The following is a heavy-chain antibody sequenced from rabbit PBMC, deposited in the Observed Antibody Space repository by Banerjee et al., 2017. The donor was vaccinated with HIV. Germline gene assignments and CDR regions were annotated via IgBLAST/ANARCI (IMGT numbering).Heavy chain of an antibody. J-gene: IGHJ4*01. CDR2: IYTGSSGDT. Sequence: QEQLVESGGGLVQPEGSLTLTCTASGFSFSSNYWMCWVRQAPGKGLEWIACIYTGSSGDTYYATWAKGRFTISKTSSTTVTLQMTSLTAADTATYFCARDRDTGTVYYFDLWGPGTLVTVS. CDR1: GFSFSSNYW. CDR3: ARDRDTGTVYYFDL. D-gene: IGHD7-1*01. V-gene: IGHV1S45*01.